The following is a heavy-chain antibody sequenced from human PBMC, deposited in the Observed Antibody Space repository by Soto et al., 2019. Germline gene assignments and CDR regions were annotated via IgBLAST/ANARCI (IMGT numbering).Heavy chain of an antibody. CDR3: AHIPPYGDYFDY. CDR1: GFSLSTSGVG. D-gene: IGHD4-17*01. V-gene: IGHV2-5*02. Sequence: QITLKESGPTLVKPTQTLTLTCTFSGFSLSTSGVGVGWIRQPPGKALEWLALIYWDDDKRYSPSLKSRLTITKDTSKNQVVLTMTNMDPVDTAAYYCAHIPPYGDYFDYWGQGTLVTVSS. J-gene: IGHJ4*02. CDR2: IYWDDDK.